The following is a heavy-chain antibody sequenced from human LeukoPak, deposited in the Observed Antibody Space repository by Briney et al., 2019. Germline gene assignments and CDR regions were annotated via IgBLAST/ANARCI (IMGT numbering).Heavy chain of an antibody. J-gene: IGHJ4*02. CDR2: INPTGGTT. CDR1: GYTFTGYY. V-gene: IGHV1-46*01. D-gene: IGHD1-26*01. CDR3: ARAYSLGALDY. Sequence: ASVKVSCKASGYTFTGYYIHWVRQAPGQGLEWMAIINPTGGTTSYAQKFQGRVTMTRDTSTSTVYMELSSLRSEDTAVYYCARAYSLGALDYWGQGTLVTVSS.